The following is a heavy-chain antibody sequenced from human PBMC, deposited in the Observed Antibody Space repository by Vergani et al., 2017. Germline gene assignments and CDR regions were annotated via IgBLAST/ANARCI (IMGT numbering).Heavy chain of an antibody. CDR1: GFTFSRYS. CDR2: ISSSSSYI. Sequence: EVQLVESGGGLVKPGGSLRLSCAASGFTFSRYSMNWVRQAPGKGLEWVSSISSSSSYIYYADSVKGRFTISRDNAKNSLYLQMNSLRAEDTAVYYCARDWRAMEVAAEGDYWGQGTLVTVSS. J-gene: IGHJ4*02. V-gene: IGHV3-21*01. D-gene: IGHD2-15*01. CDR3: ARDWRAMEVAAEGDY.